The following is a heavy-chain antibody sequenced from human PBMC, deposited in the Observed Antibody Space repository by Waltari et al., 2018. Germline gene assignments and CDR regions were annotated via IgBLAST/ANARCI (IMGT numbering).Heavy chain of an antibody. D-gene: IGHD3-22*01. CDR3: ARDQWFALDS. CDR2: IKKDESEG. CDR1: GSTLSGYW. Sequence: EVKRVESGGGLVQPGGSLRLSCAASGSTLSGYWLGGDRQVPGEGPEWVSNIKKDESEGYYVDSVRGRFTISRDNAQNSLYRQMNSLGPEGTAVYYCARDQWFALDSWGQGTMVTVSS. J-gene: IGHJ3*02. V-gene: IGHV3-7*01.